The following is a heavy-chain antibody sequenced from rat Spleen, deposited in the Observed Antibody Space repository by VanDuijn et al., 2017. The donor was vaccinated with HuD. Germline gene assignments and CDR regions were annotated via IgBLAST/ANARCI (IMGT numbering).Heavy chain of an antibody. CDR3: ARRHYGYTDYFDY. Sequence: EVQLVESGGGLVRPGRSLKLSCSASGFAFSDHYMAWVRQAPTEGLEWVASIHYEGTNTYYGDSVKGRFTLSRDNTKSTLSLQMDSLRSEDTATYYCARRHYGYTDYFDYWGQGVMVPVSS. J-gene: IGHJ2*01. D-gene: IGHD1-11*01. CDR2: IHYEGTNT. V-gene: IGHV5-22*01. CDR1: GFAFSDHY.